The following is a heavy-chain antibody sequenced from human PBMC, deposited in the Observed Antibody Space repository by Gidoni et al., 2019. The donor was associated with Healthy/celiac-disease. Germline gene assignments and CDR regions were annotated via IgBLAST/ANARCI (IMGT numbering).Heavy chain of an antibody. CDR3: ARDRSSSGWGPSLYYFDY. D-gene: IGHD6-19*01. V-gene: IGHV3-21*01. Sequence: EVQLVESGGGLVKPGGSLRLSCAASGFTFSSYSMNWVRQAPGKGLEWVSSISSSSSYIYYADSVKGRFTISRDNAKNSLYLQMNSLRAEDTAVYYCARDRSSSGWGPSLYYFDYWGQGTLVTVSS. CDR2: ISSSSSYI. CDR1: GFTFSSYS. J-gene: IGHJ4*02.